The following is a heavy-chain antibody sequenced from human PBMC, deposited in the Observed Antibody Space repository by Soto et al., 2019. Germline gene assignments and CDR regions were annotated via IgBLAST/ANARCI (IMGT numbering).Heavy chain of an antibody. CDR1: GFTFSSYG. Sequence: GGSLRLSCAASGFTFSSYGMHWVRQAPGKGLEWVAVIWYDGSNKYYADSVKGRFTISRDNSKNTLYLQMNSLRAEDTAVYYCARNRGRGSGSYYNPFVYWGQGTLVTVSS. CDR3: ARNRGRGSGSYYNPFVY. J-gene: IGHJ4*02. D-gene: IGHD3-10*01. CDR2: IWYDGSNK. V-gene: IGHV3-33*01.